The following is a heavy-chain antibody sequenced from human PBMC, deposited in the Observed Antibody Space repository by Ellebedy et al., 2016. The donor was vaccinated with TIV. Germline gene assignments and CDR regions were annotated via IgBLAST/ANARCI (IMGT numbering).Heavy chain of an antibody. V-gene: IGHV1-18*01. CDR3: AIDSSLTRTNDS. D-gene: IGHD2-2*01. J-gene: IGHJ4*02. CDR2: VSPFTGNT. Sequence: ASVKVSCXASGYTFHSYLITWVRQAPGHGLEWMGWVSPFTGNTNYTQNLQGRVAMTTDTSTSTAYMELRGLRSDDTAVYYCAIDSSLTRTNDSWGQGTLVTVSS. CDR1: GYTFHSYL.